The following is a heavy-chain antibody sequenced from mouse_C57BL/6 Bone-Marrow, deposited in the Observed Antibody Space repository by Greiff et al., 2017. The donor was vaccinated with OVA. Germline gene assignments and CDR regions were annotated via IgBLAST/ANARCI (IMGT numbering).Heavy chain of an antibody. D-gene: IGHD3-1*01. J-gene: IGHJ2*01. CDR1: GYTFTSYC. Sequence: VQLQESGAELVKPGASVKLSCKASGYTFTSYCMHWVKQRPGQGLEWIGMIHPNSGSTNYNEKFKSKATLTVDKSSSTAYMQLSSLTSEHSAVYDCARTGATDYWGQGTTLTVSA. CDR3: ARTGATDY. V-gene: IGHV1-64*01. CDR2: IHPNSGST.